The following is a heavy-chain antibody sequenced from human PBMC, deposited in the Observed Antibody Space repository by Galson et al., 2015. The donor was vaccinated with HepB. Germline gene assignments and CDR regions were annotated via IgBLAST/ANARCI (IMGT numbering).Heavy chain of an antibody. CDR2: IIPIFGTA. V-gene: IGHV1-69*13. Sequence: SVKVSCKASGGTFSSYAISWVRQAPGQGLEWMGGIIPIFGTANYAQKFQGRVTITADESTSTAYMELSSLRSEDTAVYYCARDTGDSSGYYRDFDYWGQGTLVTVSS. CDR1: GGTFSSYA. J-gene: IGHJ4*02. CDR3: ARDTGDSSGYYRDFDY. D-gene: IGHD3-22*01.